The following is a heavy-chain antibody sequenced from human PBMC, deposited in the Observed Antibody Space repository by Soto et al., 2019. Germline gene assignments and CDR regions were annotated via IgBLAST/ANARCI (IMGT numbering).Heavy chain of an antibody. D-gene: IGHD2-21*02. J-gene: IGHJ3*02. V-gene: IGHV5-51*01. CDR3: ARRLLTAYDAFDI. CDR2: IYPGDSDT. CDR1: GYTFANYW. Sequence: GESLKISCESSGYTFANYWIGWVRQMPGKGLEWMGIIYPGDSDTRYSPSFQGQVTISADKSISTAYLQWSSLKASDTAMYFCARRLLTAYDAFDIWGQGTLVTVSS.